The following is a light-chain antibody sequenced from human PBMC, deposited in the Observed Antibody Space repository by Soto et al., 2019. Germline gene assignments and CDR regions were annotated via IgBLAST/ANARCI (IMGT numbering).Light chain of an antibody. J-gene: IGLJ3*02. CDR2: SND. CDR1: SSNIETNT. CDR3: AAWDDSLNGPV. Sequence: QSVLTQPPSASGTPGQRVTIFCSGSSSNIETNTVNWYQQLPGTAPKILIYSNDQRPSGAPDRFSGSKSGTSASLAIRGLQSEDEADYYCAAWDDSLNGPVFGGGTKLTVL. V-gene: IGLV1-44*01.